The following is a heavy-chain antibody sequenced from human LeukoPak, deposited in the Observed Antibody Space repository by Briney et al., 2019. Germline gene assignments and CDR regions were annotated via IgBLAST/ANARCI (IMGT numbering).Heavy chain of an antibody. J-gene: IGHJ4*02. V-gene: IGHV6-1*01. Sequence: SQTLSLTCAISGDSVSSNSAAWYWIRQSPSRGLEWLGRTYYRSKWYNDYAVSVKSRITINPDTSKNQFSLQLNSATPEDTAVYYCAREFWDIVVVTAILDYWGQGTLVTVSS. CDR1: GDSVSSNSAA. CDR3: AREFWDIVVVTAILDY. D-gene: IGHD2-21*02. CDR2: TYYRSKWYN.